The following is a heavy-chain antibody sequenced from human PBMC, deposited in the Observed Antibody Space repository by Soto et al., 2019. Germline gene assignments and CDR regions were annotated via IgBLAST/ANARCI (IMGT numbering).Heavy chain of an antibody. V-gene: IGHV4-59*08. CDR3: ARHLTLPPHFDY. CDR2: IYYSGST. Sequence: PSETLSLTCTVSGGSISSYYWSWIRQPPGKGLEWIGYIYYSGSTNYNPSLKSRVTISVDTSKNQFSLKLSSVTAADTAVYYCARHLTLPPHFDYWGQGTLVTVSS. J-gene: IGHJ4*02. CDR1: GGSISSYY.